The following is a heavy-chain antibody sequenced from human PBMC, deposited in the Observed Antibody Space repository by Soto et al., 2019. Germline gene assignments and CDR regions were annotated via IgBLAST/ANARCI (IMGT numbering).Heavy chain of an antibody. Sequence: QVQLQESGPGLVKPSGTLSLTCAVSGGSISSSNWWSWVRQPPGKGLEWIGEIYHSGSTNYNPSLESRVTISVDKSTNQFSLTLSSVTAADTAVYYCARAHFSLGHSYGPRGNYFDYWGQGTLLTVSS. CDR3: ARAHFSLGHSYGPRGNYFDY. CDR1: GGSISSSNW. D-gene: IGHD5-18*01. J-gene: IGHJ4*02. CDR2: IYHSGST. V-gene: IGHV4-4*02.